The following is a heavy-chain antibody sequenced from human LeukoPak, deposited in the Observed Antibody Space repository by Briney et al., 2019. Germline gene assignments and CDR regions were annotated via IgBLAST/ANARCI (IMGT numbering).Heavy chain of an antibody. CDR3: ARVAVAGPDDYFDY. CDR1: GLTFSSHW. CDR2: ISSSSSYI. J-gene: IGHJ4*02. V-gene: IGHV3-21*01. Sequence: GGSLRLSCAASGLTFSSHWMHWVRQAPGKGLEWVSSISSSSSYIYYADSVKGRFTISRDNAKNSLYLQMNGLRVEDTAVYYCARVAVAGPDDYFDYWGQGTLVTVSS. D-gene: IGHD6-19*01.